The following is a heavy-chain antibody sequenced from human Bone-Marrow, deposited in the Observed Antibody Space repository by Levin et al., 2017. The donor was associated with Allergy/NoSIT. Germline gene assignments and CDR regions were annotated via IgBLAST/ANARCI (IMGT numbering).Heavy chain of an antibody. J-gene: IGHJ6*02. Sequence: GESLKISCAASGFPFTNYWMTWVRQAPGKGLEWVANIKQDGSEKYYVDSVKGRFTISRDNADYSLSLQMNSLRAEDTAVYYCARSWIYYGMDVWGHGTTVTVSS. V-gene: IGHV3-7*01. D-gene: IGHD5-12*01. CDR1: GFPFTNYW. CDR2: IKQDGSEK. CDR3: ARSWIYYGMDV.